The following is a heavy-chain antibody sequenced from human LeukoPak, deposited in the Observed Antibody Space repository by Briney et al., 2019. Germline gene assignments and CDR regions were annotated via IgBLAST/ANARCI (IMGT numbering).Heavy chain of an antibody. D-gene: IGHD1-1*01. V-gene: IGHV4-61*01. J-gene: IGHJ2*01. Sequence: SETLSLTCTVSGDSVSSGSYYWSWIRQPPGKGLEWIGYIYFRGSTNYNPSLKSRVTTSVDTSKNQFSLKLRSVTAADTAVYYCARERTLNFWYFDLWGRGTLVTVSS. CDR3: ARERTLNFWYFDL. CDR1: GDSVSSGSYY. CDR2: IYFRGST.